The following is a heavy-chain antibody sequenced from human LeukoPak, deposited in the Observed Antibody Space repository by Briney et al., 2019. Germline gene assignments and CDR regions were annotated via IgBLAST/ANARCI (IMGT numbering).Heavy chain of an antibody. CDR1: GGSISSSSYY. Sequence: SETLSLTCTVSGGSISSSSYYWGWIRQPPGKGLEWIGSIYYSGSTYYNPSLKSRVTISVDTSKNQFSLKLSSVTAADTAVYNCARGRGNYYDNSGYYRQPTYFDYWGQGTLVTVSS. J-gene: IGHJ4*02. D-gene: IGHD3-22*01. CDR3: ARGRGNYYDNSGYYRQPTYFDY. V-gene: IGHV4-39*07. CDR2: IYYSGST.